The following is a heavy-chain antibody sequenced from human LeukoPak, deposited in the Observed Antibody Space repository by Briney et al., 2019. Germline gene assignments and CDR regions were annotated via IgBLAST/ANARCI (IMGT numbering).Heavy chain of an antibody. CDR3: ARDSSSTSLMDV. J-gene: IGHJ6*01. CDR1: GGSFSGYY. CDR2: INHSGST. D-gene: IGHD2-2*01. V-gene: IGHV4-34*01. Sequence: PSETLSLTCAVYGGSFSGYYWSWIRQPPGKGLEWIGEINHSGSTNYNPSLKSRVTISVDTSKNQFSLKLSSVTAADTAVYYCARDSSSTSLMDVWGQGTTVTVSS.